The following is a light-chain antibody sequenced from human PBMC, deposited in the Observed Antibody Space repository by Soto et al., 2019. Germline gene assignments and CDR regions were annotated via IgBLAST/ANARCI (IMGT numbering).Light chain of an antibody. CDR3: QHYAGGSRIT. CDR1: QSVSNNY. CDR2: GAS. J-gene: IGKJ5*01. Sequence: IGMTQSPGTLSLSPGERATLSCRASQSVSNNYLAWYQQKPGQAPRLLIYGASNRATGIPDRFSGSGSGTDFTLTISRLEPEDFALYYCQHYAGGSRITFGQGTRLEIK. V-gene: IGKV3-20*01.